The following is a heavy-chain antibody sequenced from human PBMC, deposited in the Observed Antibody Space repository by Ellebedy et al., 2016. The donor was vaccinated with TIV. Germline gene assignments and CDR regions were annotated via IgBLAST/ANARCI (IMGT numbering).Heavy chain of an antibody. Sequence: GESLKISCAASGFTFSSYAMSWVRQAPGKGLEWVSAISGSGGSTYYADSVKGRFTISRDNSKNTLYLQMNSLRAEDTAVYYCAKQQWQSPDYWGQGTLVTVSS. V-gene: IGHV3-23*01. CDR1: GFTFSSYA. CDR2: ISGSGGST. J-gene: IGHJ4*02. CDR3: AKQQWQSPDY. D-gene: IGHD6-19*01.